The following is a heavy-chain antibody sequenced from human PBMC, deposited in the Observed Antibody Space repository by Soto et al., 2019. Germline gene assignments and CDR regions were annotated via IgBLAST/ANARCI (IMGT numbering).Heavy chain of an antibody. D-gene: IGHD6-6*01. J-gene: IGHJ5*02. Sequence: ASVKVSCKASGFSFTGYYIHWLRQAPGQGLEWMGWINAHSGGTEYAQKFQGRVTLTRDTSIATAYLTLTSLTSDDTALYYCAKDLTRQLAYWLDPWGQGTLVTV. CDR1: GFSFTGYY. V-gene: IGHV1-2*02. CDR2: INAHSGGT. CDR3: AKDLTRQLAYWLDP.